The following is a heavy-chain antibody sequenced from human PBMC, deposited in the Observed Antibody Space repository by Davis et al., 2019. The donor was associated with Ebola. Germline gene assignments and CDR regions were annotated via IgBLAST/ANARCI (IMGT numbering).Heavy chain of an antibody. CDR3: ARQGWSGYSLRHWLDP. Sequence: GGSLRLSCAASGFTFSTYGMHWVRQAPGKGLEWVAFIRYDGSNKYYADSVKGRFTISRDNSKSTLYLQMNSLRAEDTAVYYCARQGWSGYSLRHWLDPWGRGTLVTVSS. D-gene: IGHD3-3*01. CDR1: GFTFSTYG. J-gene: IGHJ5*02. V-gene: IGHV3-30*02. CDR2: IRYDGSNK.